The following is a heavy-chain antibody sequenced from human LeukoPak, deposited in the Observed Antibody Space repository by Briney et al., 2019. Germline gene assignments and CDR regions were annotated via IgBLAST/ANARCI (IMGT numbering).Heavy chain of an antibody. CDR1: GGSISNYY. D-gene: IGHD3-22*01. V-gene: IGHV4-59*01. CDR3: ARAGSGYRVYYYYYMDV. Sequence: PSETLSLTCTVSGGSISNYYWSWIRQPPGKGLEWIGYIYYSGSTNYNPSLKSRVTISVDTSKNQFSLKLSSVTAADTAVYYCARAGSGYRVYYYYYMDVWGKGTTVTISS. CDR2: IYYSGST. J-gene: IGHJ6*03.